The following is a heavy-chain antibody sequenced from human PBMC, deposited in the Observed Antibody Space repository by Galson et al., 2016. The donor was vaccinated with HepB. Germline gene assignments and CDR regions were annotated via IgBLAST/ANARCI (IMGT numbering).Heavy chain of an antibody. D-gene: IGHD3-16*01. CDR3: AKDRHPYDDIGGKDH. J-gene: IGHJ4*02. CDR2: GTPGGNT. Sequence: SLRLSCAASGFTFSTYAMNWVRQAPGKGLEWVSGGTPGGNTYYADSVKGRFTISRDNSENTLFLHMNSLSAEDTATYYCAKDRHPYDDIGGKDHWGQGTLVTVSS. CDR1: GFTFSTYA. V-gene: IGHV3-23*01.